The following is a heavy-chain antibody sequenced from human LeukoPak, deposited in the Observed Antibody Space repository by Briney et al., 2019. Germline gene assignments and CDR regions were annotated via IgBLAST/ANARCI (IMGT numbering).Heavy chain of an antibody. CDR2: ISGSGGST. V-gene: IGHV3-23*01. CDR3: AKDSGYSYAYNWFDP. CDR1: GFTFSTYA. D-gene: IGHD5-18*01. Sequence: GSLRLSCAASGFTFSTYAMSWVRQAPEKGLEWVSTISGSGGSTYYADSVKGRFTISRDNSKNTLYLQMNSLRAEDTAVYYCAKDSGYSYAYNWFDPWGQGTLVTVSS. J-gene: IGHJ5*02.